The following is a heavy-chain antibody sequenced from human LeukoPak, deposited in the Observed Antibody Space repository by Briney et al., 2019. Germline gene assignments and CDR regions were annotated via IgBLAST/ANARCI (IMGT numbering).Heavy chain of an antibody. Sequence: SETLSLTCTVSGGSISSYYWSWIRQPPGKGLEWIGYIYYSGSTNYNPSLKSRVTISVDTSKNQFSLKLSSVTAADTAVYYCARAGPGYYDSSAYYRSFDYWGQGTLVTVSS. V-gene: IGHV4-59*01. J-gene: IGHJ4*02. CDR3: ARAGPGYYDSSAYYRSFDY. CDR2: IYYSGST. D-gene: IGHD3-22*01. CDR1: GGSISSYY.